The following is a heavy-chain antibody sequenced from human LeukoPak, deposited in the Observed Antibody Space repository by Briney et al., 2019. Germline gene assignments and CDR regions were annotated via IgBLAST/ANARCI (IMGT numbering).Heavy chain of an antibody. D-gene: IGHD6-19*01. V-gene: IGHV3-23*01. CDR1: GFIFSNYA. CDR3: AKDEGLIAVAQPTGYFQH. CDR2: ISGSGVST. Sequence: GGSLRLSCAASGFIFSNYAMSWVRQAPGKGLDWVSTISGSGVSTYYVDSVKGRFTISRDNSKNTLYLQMNSLRAEDTAVYYCAKDEGLIAVAQPTGYFQHWGQGTLVTVSS. J-gene: IGHJ1*01.